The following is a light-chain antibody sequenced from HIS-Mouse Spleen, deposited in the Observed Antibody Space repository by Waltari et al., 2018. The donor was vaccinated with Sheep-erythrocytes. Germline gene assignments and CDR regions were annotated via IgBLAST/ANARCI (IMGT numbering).Light chain of an antibody. CDR2: AVS. V-gene: IGLV2-11*01. J-gene: IGLJ1*01. Sequence: QSALTQPRSLAGSPGHSVTISCTGTSSDGGGYYYVPRYQQHPGKAPKLMIYAVSKRPSGVPDRFSGSKSGHTASLTISGLQAEDEADYYCCSYAGSYNHVFATGTKVTVL. CDR1: SSDGGGYYY. CDR3: CSYAGSYNHV.